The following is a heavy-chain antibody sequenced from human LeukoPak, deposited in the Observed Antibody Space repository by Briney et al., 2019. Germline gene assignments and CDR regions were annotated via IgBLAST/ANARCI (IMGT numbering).Heavy chain of an antibody. CDR1: GFTFSSYG. J-gene: IGHJ4*02. CDR2: IWYDGSNK. CDR3: AKEALVPETFDY. V-gene: IGHV3-33*06. D-gene: IGHD2-2*01. Sequence: GGSLRLSCAASGFTFSSYGMHWVRQAPGKGLEWVAVIWYDGSNKYYADSVKGRFTISRDNSKNTLYLQMNSLRAEDTAVYYCAKEALVPETFDYWGQGTLVTVSS.